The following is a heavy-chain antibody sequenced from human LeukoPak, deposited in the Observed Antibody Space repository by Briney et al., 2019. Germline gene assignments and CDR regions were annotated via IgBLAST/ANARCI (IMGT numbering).Heavy chain of an antibody. CDR2: IYHSGST. Sequence: SETLSLTCAVSGGSISSSNWWSWVRQPPGRGLEWIGEIYHSGSTNYNPSLKSRVTISVDTSKNQFSLKLSSVTAADTAVYYCARIRHYYDSSGSLDYWGQGTLVTVSS. D-gene: IGHD3-22*01. J-gene: IGHJ4*02. CDR3: ARIRHYYDSSGSLDY. V-gene: IGHV4-4*02. CDR1: GGSISSSNW.